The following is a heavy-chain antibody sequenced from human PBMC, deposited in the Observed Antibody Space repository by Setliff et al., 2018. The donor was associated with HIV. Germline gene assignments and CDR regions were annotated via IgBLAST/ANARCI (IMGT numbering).Heavy chain of an antibody. CDR2: VHHSGST. J-gene: IGHJ4*02. V-gene: IGHV4-34*01. CDR3: AREYSGYVDY. Sequence: PSETLSLTCAVYGGSFSGFYWSWIRQPPGKGLEWIGEVHHSGSTNYNPSLKSRVTISVDTSKNQFSLKLSSVTAADTAVYYCAREYSGYVDYWGQGTLVTVSS. D-gene: IGHD5-12*01. CDR1: GGSFSGFY.